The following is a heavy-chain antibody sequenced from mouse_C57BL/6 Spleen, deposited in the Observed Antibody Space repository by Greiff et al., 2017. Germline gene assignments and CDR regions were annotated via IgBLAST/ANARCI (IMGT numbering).Heavy chain of an antibody. CDR2: ISYDGSN. Sequence: DVKLQESGPGLVKPSQSLSLTCSVTGYSITSGYYWNWIRQFPGNKLEWMGYISYDGSNNYNPSLKNRISITRDTSKNQFFLKLNSVTTEDTATYYCASTTVDYFDYWGQGTTLTVSS. V-gene: IGHV3-6*01. D-gene: IGHD1-1*01. J-gene: IGHJ2*01. CDR3: ASTTVDYFDY. CDR1: GYSITSGYY.